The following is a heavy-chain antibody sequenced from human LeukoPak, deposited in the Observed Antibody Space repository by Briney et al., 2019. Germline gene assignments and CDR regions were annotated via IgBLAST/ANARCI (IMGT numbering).Heavy chain of an antibody. Sequence: GALRVSCAASVFTFRTYAMHCVRLAPGKGLEDVSAISSNGGSTFYATSVKGRFTISRDNSKNTLYLQMGSLRAEAMAVCYCARAFGGENFDYWGQGTMVTVS. CDR1: VFTFRTYA. J-gene: IGHJ4*02. V-gene: IGHV3-64*01. CDR3: ARAFGGENFDY. CDR2: ISSNGGST. D-gene: IGHD3-10*01.